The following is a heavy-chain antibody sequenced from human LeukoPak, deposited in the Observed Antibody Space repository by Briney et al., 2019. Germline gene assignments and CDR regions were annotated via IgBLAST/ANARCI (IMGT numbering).Heavy chain of an antibody. CDR1: GGSISSGGYY. CDR2: IYHSGST. D-gene: IGHD4-17*01. CDR3: ARDGDDYGDYPHY. V-gene: IGHV4-30-2*01. Sequence: PSETLSLTCTVSGGSISSGGYYWSWIRQPPGKGLEWIGYIYHSGSTYYNPSLKSRVTISVDRSKNQFSLKLSSVTAADTAVYYCARDGDDYGDYPHYWGQGTLVTVSS. J-gene: IGHJ4*02.